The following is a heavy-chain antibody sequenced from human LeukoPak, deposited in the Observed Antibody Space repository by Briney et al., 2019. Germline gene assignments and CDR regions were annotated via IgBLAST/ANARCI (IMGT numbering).Heavy chain of an antibody. V-gene: IGHV1-18*01. CDR2: ISAYNGNT. CDR3: ARVDILQQWLHYGMDV. J-gene: IGHJ6*02. CDR1: GYTFTNYG. Sequence: ASVRVSCKASGYTFTNYGITWVRQAPGQGLEWMGWISAYNGNTNYAQKLQGRVTMTTDTSTSTAYMELRSLRSDDTAVYYCARVDILQQWLHYGMDVWGQGTTVTVSS. D-gene: IGHD6-19*01.